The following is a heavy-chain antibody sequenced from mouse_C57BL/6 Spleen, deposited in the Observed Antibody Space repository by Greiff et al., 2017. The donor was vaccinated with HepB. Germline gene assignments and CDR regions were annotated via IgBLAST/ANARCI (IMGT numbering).Heavy chain of an antibody. J-gene: IGHJ1*03. D-gene: IGHD1-1*01. CDR3: ARGRDIGYYYGSSWYFDV. CDR1: GYAFSSYW. CDR2: IYPGDGDT. V-gene: IGHV1-80*01. Sequence: QVQLKESGAELVKPGASVKISCKASGYAFSSYWMNWVKQRPGKGLEWIGQIYPGDGDTNYNGKFKGKATLTADKSSSTAYMQLSSLTSEDSAVYFCARGRDIGYYYGSSWYFDVWGTGTTVTVSS.